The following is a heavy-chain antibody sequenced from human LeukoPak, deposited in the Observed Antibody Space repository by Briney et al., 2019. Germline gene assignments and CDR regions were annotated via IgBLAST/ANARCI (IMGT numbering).Heavy chain of an antibody. Sequence: SETLSLTCTVSGGSISSYYWSWIRQPPGKGLEWIGYTYYSGSTNYNPSLKSRVTISVDTSKNQFSLKLSSVTAADTAVYYCARASGSWGQGTLVTVSS. CDR2: TYYSGST. CDR1: GGSISSYY. V-gene: IGHV4-59*01. CDR3: ARASGS. D-gene: IGHD3-10*01. J-gene: IGHJ4*02.